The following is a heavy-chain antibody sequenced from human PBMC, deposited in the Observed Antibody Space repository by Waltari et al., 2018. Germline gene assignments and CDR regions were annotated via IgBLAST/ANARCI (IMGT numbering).Heavy chain of an antibody. J-gene: IGHJ4*02. V-gene: IGHV4-39*07. CDR2: IYYSGST. CDR1: GGSISSSSYY. Sequence: QLQLQESGPGLVKPSETLSLTCTVSGGSISSSSYYWGWIRQPPGKGLEWIGSIYYSGSTYYNPSLKSRVTISVDTSKNQFSLKLSSVTAADTAVYYCASDYDSSGYYRHWGQGTLVTVSS. CDR3: ASDYDSSGYYRH. D-gene: IGHD3-22*01.